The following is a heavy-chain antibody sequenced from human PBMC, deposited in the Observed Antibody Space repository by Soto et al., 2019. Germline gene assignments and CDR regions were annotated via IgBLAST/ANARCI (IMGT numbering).Heavy chain of an antibody. V-gene: IGHV1-46*03. D-gene: IGHD2-15*01. CDR1: GYTFTSYY. CDR2: INPSGST. Sequence: QVQLVQSGAEVKKPGASVKVSCKASGYTFTSYYLHWVRQAPGQGLEWMGIINPSGSTTYAQKFRGRVTMSRATSTSTVYMELSSLRSEDTAVYYCARVYCSGGGCYSIDYWGQGTLVTVSS. J-gene: IGHJ4*02. CDR3: ARVYCSGGGCYSIDY.